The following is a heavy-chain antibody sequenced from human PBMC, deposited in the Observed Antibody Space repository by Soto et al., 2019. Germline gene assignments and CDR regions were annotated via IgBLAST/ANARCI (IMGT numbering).Heavy chain of an antibody. CDR1: GGTFSSYA. D-gene: IGHD3-16*02. V-gene: IGHV1-3*01. J-gene: IGHJ6*03. Sequence: ASVKVSCKASGGTFSSYAISWVRQAPGQGLEWMGWINAGNGNTKYSQKFQGRATITRDTSASTAYMELSSLRSEDTAVYYCARDYDYIWGSYRYDHYYMDVWGKGTTVTVSS. CDR2: INAGNGNT. CDR3: ARDYDYIWGSYRYDHYYMDV.